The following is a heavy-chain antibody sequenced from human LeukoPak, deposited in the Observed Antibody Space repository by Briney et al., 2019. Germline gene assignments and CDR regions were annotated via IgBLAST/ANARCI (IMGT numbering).Heavy chain of an antibody. Sequence: KTSETLSLTCTVSGGSISSYYWSWIRQPPGKGLEWIGYISYSGTTNYNPSLKSRVTIFLDTSKNQFSLKVASVTAADTAVYFCARGRIVGATAYSDYWGQGTLVTVSS. CDR2: ISYSGTT. V-gene: IGHV4-59*01. CDR1: GGSISSYY. J-gene: IGHJ4*02. D-gene: IGHD1-26*01. CDR3: ARGRIVGATAYSDY.